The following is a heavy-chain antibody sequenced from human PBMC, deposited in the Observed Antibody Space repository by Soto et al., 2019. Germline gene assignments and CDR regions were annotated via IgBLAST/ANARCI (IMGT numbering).Heavy chain of an antibody. D-gene: IGHD3-16*01. Sequence: PGGSLRLSCAASGFTFSSYAMRWVRQAPGKGLEWVAVISYDGSNKYYADSVKGRFTISRDNSKNTLYLQMNSLRAEDTAVYYCAREKGARPYYYYGMDVWGQGTTVTVSS. CDR3: AREKGARPYYYYGMDV. CDR1: GFTFSSYA. V-gene: IGHV3-30-3*01. CDR2: ISYDGSNK. J-gene: IGHJ6*02.